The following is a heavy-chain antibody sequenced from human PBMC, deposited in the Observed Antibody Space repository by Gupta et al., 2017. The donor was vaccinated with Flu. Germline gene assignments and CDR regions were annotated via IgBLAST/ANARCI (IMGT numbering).Heavy chain of an antibody. Sequence: EVQLVESGGGLVQPGRSLRLSCAASGFTFDDYAMHWVRQAPGKGLEWVSGISWNSGSIGYADSVKGRFTISRDNAKNSLYLQMNSLRAEDTALYYCAKDIAPFYDAFDIWGQGTMVTVSS. D-gene: IGHD3-3*02. CDR2: ISWNSGSI. V-gene: IGHV3-9*01. CDR1: GFTFDDYA. CDR3: AKDIAPFYDAFDI. J-gene: IGHJ3*02.